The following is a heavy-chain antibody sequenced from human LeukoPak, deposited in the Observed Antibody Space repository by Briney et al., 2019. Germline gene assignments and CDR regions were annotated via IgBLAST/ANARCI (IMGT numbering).Heavy chain of an antibody. J-gene: IGHJ6*02. D-gene: IGHD3-22*01. CDR3: ARAPPDYYDSSGLEPGYGMDV. CDR2: TYYRSKWYN. CDR1: GDSVSSNSAA. Sequence: SQTLSLTCAISGDSVSSNSAAWNWIRQSPSRGLEWLGRTYYRSKWYNDYAVSVKSRITINPDTSKNQFSLQLNSVTPEDTAVYYCARAPPDYYDSSGLEPGYGMDVWGQGTTVTVSS. V-gene: IGHV6-1*01.